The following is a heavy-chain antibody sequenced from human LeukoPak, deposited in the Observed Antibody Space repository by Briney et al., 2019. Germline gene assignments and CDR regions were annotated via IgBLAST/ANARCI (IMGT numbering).Heavy chain of an antibody. CDR1: GFTFSNYA. CDR3: ARDQYGSLEY. V-gene: IGHV3-30-3*01. Sequence: GGSLRLSCAASGFTFSNYAMHWVRQAPGRGLEWVAVISFDGTNKYDADSVKGRFTISRDNSENTLYLQINSLRAEDTAVYYCARDQYGSLEYWGQGTLVTVSS. CDR2: ISFDGTNK. D-gene: IGHD1-26*01. J-gene: IGHJ4*02.